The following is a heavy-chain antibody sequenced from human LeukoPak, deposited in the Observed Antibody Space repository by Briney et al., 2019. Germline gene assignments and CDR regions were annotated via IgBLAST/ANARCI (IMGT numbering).Heavy chain of an antibody. CDR2: INHSGYT. Sequence: SETLSLTCAVSGVPFSNYYWSWVRQSPRQGLEWMGEINHSGYTNYNPALKSRATMSIDTSKNQFSLLMTSVTVADGGVSYCTRAVAGRPAWGQGTLVTVSS. D-gene: IGHD6-19*01. V-gene: IGHV4-34*01. J-gene: IGHJ5*02. CDR3: TRAVAGRPA. CDR1: GVPFSNYY.